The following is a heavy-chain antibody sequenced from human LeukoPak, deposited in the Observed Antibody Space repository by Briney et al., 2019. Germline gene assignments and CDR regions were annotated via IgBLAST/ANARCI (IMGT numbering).Heavy chain of an antibody. J-gene: IGHJ4*02. CDR3: ARPTWYGGKYYFDY. CDR1: GFTFSSYK. CDR2: IKQDGSEK. D-gene: IGHD3-10*01. Sequence: GGSLRLSCAAAGFTFSSYKMSWVRQAPGKGLEWVANIKQDGSEKDYVDSVKGRFTISRDNAKNSLYLQMNSLRAEDTAVYYCARPTWYGGKYYFDYWGQGTLVTVSS. V-gene: IGHV3-7*01.